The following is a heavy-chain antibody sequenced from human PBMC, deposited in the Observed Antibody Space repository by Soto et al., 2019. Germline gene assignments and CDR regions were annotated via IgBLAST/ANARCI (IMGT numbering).Heavy chain of an antibody. J-gene: IGHJ5*02. CDR3: ARVRGRLLRFDP. D-gene: IGHD2-15*01. V-gene: IGHV4-30-4*01. CDR2: IYYSGST. CDR1: GGSISSGDYY. Sequence: SETLSLTCTVSGGSISSGDYYWSWIRQPPGKGLEWIGYIYYSGSTNYNPSLKSRVTISVDTSKNQLSLKLSSVTAADTAVYYCARVRGRLLRFDPWGQGTLATVSS.